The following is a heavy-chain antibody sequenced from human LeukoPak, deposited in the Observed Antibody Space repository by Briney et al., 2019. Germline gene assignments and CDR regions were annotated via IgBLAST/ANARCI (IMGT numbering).Heavy chain of an antibody. CDR3: ARDGGSYSLDY. V-gene: IGHV4-61*02. Sequence: SQTLSLTCTVSGGSISGSTYYWGWIRPPAGKGLEWIGRIYASGSTSNNPSLKSRATISVDTSKNQFSLKLSSVTAADTAIYYCARDGGSYSLDYWGRGTLVTVSS. CDR1: GGSISGSTYY. J-gene: IGHJ4*02. D-gene: IGHD1-26*01. CDR2: IYASGST.